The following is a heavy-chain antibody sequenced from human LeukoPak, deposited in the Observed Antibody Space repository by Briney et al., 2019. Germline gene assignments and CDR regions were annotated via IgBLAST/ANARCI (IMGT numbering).Heavy chain of an antibody. Sequence: GGSLRLSCAASGFTFSSNAMSWVRQAPGRGLEWVSAISGSGGSTYYADSVKGRFTISRDNSKNTLYLQMNSLRAEDTAVYYCAKIRYSSNWREAWGQGTLVTVSS. CDR2: ISGSGGST. CDR1: GFTFSSNA. J-gene: IGHJ4*02. D-gene: IGHD6-13*01. CDR3: AKIRYSSNWREA. V-gene: IGHV3-23*01.